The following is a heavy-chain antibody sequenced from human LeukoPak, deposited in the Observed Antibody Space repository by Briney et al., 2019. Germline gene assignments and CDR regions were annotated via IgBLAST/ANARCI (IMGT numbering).Heavy chain of an antibody. CDR1: GFTFSSYG. CDR2: ISSSSRTI. J-gene: IGHJ3*02. Sequence: GGSLRLSCAASGFTFSSYGMHWVRQAPGKGLEWLSYISSSSRTIYYADSVKGRFTISRDNAKNSLYLQMNSLRAEDTAVYYCARLYCSGGSCYSGDAFDIWGQGTMVTVSS. D-gene: IGHD2-15*01. CDR3: ARLYCSGGSCYSGDAFDI. V-gene: IGHV3-48*04.